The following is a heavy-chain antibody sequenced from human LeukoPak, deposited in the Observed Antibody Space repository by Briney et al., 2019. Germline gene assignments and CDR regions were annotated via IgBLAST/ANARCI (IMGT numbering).Heavy chain of an antibody. J-gene: IGHJ4*02. CDR2: INPNSGGT. CDR1: GYTFTGYY. D-gene: IGHD3-22*01. CDR3: AVNDYYDIY. V-gene: IGHV1-2*02. Sequence: ASVKVSCKASGYTFTGYYMHWVRQAPGQGLEWMGWINPNSGGTNYAQKFQGRVTITRNTSISTAYMELSSLRSEDTAVYYCAVNDYYDIYWGQGTLVTVSS.